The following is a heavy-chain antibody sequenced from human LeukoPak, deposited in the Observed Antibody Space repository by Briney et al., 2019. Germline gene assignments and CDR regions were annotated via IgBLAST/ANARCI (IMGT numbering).Heavy chain of an antibody. D-gene: IGHD2-8*02. CDR3: AKVREPYLVGAYFDY. J-gene: IGHJ4*02. CDR1: GFTFSSYV. CDR2: ISGSGGST. V-gene: IGHV3-23*01. Sequence: GGSLRLSCSASGFTFSSYVMSWVRQAPGKGLEWVSAISGSGGSTYCADSVKGRFTISRDNSKNTLYLQMNSLRAEDTAVYYCAKVREPYLVGAYFDYWGQGTLVTVSS.